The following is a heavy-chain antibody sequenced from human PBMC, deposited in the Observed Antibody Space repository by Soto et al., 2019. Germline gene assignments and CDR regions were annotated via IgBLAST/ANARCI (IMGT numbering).Heavy chain of an antibody. CDR2: ISGSGGST. CDR1: GFTFSSYA. Sequence: PGGSLRLSCAASGFTFSSYAMSWVRQAPGKGLEWVSAISGSGGSTYYADSVKGRFTFSRDNSKNTLYLQMNSLRAEDTAVYYCAKDRTGAIDAFDIWGQGTMVTVSS. CDR3: AKDRTGAIDAFDI. D-gene: IGHD2-2*01. V-gene: IGHV3-23*01. J-gene: IGHJ3*02.